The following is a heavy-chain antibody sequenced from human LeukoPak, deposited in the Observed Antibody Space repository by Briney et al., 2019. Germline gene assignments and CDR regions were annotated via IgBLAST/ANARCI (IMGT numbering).Heavy chain of an antibody. J-gene: IGHJ4*02. CDR3: AKDVVGQQWPENY. CDR1: GFTFSSYG. V-gene: IGHV3-30*02. D-gene: IGHD6-19*01. Sequence: PGGSLRLSCAASGFTFSSYGMHWVRQAPGKGLEWVAFIRYDGSNKYYADSVKGRFTVSRDNSKNTLYLQMTSLRAEDTALYYCAKDVVGQQWPENYWGQGTLVTVSS. CDR2: IRYDGSNK.